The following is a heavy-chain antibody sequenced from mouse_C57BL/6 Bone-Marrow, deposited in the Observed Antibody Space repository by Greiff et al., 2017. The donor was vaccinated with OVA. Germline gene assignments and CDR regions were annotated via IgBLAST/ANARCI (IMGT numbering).Heavy chain of an antibody. J-gene: IGHJ4*01. CDR1: GYTFTDYY. Sequence: EVQLQQSGPELVKPGASVKISCKASGYTFTDYYMNWVKQSHGKSLEWIGDINPNNGGTSYNQKFKGKATLTVDKSSSTAYMELRSLTSEDSAVYYCASRRITTVVATEDYWGQGTSVTVSS. CDR3: ASRRITTVVATEDY. V-gene: IGHV1-26*01. D-gene: IGHD1-1*01. CDR2: INPNNGGT.